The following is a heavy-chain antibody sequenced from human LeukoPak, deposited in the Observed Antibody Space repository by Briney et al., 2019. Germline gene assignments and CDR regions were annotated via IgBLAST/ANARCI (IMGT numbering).Heavy chain of an antibody. CDR1: GFTFSSYT. J-gene: IGHJ4*02. CDR2: IFSGGST. Sequence: GGSLRLSCSASGFTFSSYTMSWVRQAPGEGLKWVSGIFSGGSTYYADSAKGRFTISRDNSKSTLYLQMNSLRADDTAVYYCAKDRISGDGLWDFDDWGQGTLVTVSS. D-gene: IGHD4-17*01. V-gene: IGHV3-23*01. CDR3: AKDRISGDGLWDFDD.